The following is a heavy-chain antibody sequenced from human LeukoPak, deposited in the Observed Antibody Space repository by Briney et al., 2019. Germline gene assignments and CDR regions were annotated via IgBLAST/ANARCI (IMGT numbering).Heavy chain of an antibody. J-gene: IGHJ5*02. CDR1: GYRFTGYY. Sequence: ASVKVSCKASGYRFTGYYMHWVRQAPGQGLEWMGIINPSGGSTSYAQKFQGRVTMTRDMSTSTVYMELSSLRSEDTAVYYCARMVRGVIRRHWFDPWGQGTLVTVSS. V-gene: IGHV1-46*01. CDR2: INPSGGST. D-gene: IGHD3-10*01. CDR3: ARMVRGVIRRHWFDP.